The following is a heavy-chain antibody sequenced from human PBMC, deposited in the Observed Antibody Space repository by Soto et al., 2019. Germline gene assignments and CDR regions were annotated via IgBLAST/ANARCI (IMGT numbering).Heavy chain of an antibody. CDR3: ARPTYYYDSSGPPAY. Sequence: GGSLRLSCEASGFRFRNYAVNWVRQAPGKGLEWVSSISDSGDSTDYADSVKGRFIISRDNSMNTLFLQMNSLRVEDTGVYYCARPTYYYDSSGPPAYWGQGTLVTVS. J-gene: IGHJ4*02. CDR1: GFRFRNYA. V-gene: IGHV3-23*01. CDR2: ISDSGDST. D-gene: IGHD3-22*01.